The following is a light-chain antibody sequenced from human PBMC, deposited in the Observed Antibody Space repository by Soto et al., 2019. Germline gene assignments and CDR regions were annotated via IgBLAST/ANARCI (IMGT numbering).Light chain of an antibody. J-gene: IGLJ2*01. CDR3: SSYSSSNTPHVA. CDR2: EVS. CDR1: SSDVGGYNY. V-gene: IGLV2-14*01. Sequence: QSALTQPASVSGSPGQSITISCTGTSSDVGGYNYVSWYQQHPGKAPKLMIYEVSYRPSGVSNRFSGSKSGNTASLTISGLQAEDEADYYCSSYSSSNTPHVAFGGGTKVTVL.